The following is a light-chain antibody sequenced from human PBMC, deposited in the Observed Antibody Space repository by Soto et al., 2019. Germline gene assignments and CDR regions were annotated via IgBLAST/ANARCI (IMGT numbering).Light chain of an antibody. CDR1: QSISSW. J-gene: IGKJ2*01. CDR3: QQYNSYSGYT. CDR2: KAS. Sequence: DIQLTQSPSTLSASVGGRVTITCRASQSISSWLAWYQQKPGKAPKLLIYKASSLESGVPSRFSGSGSGTEFTLTISSLQPDDFATYYCQQYNSYSGYTFGQGTKVDIK. V-gene: IGKV1-5*03.